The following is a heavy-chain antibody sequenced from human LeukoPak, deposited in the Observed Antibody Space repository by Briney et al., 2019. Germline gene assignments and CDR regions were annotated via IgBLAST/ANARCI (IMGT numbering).Heavy chain of an antibody. J-gene: IGHJ4*02. Sequence: SETLSLTCTVSGGSVSSGSYYWSWLRQPPGKGLEWIGFIYYSGSTTYNPSLKGRATISIDTSKNLFSLKLSSVTAADTAVYYCAREVFGGSFDFDYWGQGTLVTVSS. CDR3: AREVFGGSFDFDY. CDR1: GGSVSSGSYY. CDR2: IYYSGST. V-gene: IGHV4-61*01. D-gene: IGHD2-15*01.